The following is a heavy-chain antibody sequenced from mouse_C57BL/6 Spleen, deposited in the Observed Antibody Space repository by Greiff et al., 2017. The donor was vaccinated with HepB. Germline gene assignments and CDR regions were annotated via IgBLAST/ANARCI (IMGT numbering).Heavy chain of an antibody. CDR2: INPGSGGN. D-gene: IGHD1-1*01. CDR3: ARDYGSSYGYFDG. J-gene: IGHJ1*03. Sequence: QVQLQQSGAELVRPGTSVKVSCKASGYAFTNYLIEWVKQRPGQGLEWIGVINPGSGGNNYNEKVKGKATLTADKSSSTAYMQLSRLTSEDSAVYFCARDYGSSYGYFDGWGTGTTVTVSS. CDR1: GYAFTNYL. V-gene: IGHV1-54*01.